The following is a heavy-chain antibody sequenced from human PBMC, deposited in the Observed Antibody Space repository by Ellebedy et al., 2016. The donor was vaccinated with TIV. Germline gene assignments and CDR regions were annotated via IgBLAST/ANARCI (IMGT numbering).Heavy chain of an antibody. CDR3: LRADYAGNTESPQYYLKSRY. CDR1: GFTFTSHS. V-gene: IGHV3-21*01. J-gene: IGHJ4*02. CDR2: ISSHDSFK. Sequence: GGSLRLXXATSGFTFTSHSLTWVRQAPGKGLEWVSSISSHDSFKFYADSLRGRFTISKDHTNNSLYLQMNNLRAEDTAVYYCLRADYAGNTESPQYYLKSRYWGQGTLVTVSS. D-gene: IGHD4-23*01.